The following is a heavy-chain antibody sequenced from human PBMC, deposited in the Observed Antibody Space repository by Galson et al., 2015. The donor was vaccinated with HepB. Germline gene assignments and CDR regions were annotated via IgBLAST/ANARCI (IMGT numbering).Heavy chain of an antibody. D-gene: IGHD3-10*01. CDR3: ARDYGVVGEYAFDN. CDR1: GFTFSSYW. J-gene: IGHJ3*02. V-gene: IGHV3-74*01. Sequence: SLRLSCAASGFTFSSYWMHWVRQAPGKGLVWVSRINSDGSSTSYADSVEGRFTISRDNAKNTLYLQMNSLSAEETAVYYCARDYGVVGEYAFDNWGQGTMVTVSS. CDR2: INSDGSST.